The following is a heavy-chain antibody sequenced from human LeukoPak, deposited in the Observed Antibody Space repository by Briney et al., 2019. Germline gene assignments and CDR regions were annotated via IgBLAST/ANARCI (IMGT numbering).Heavy chain of an antibody. CDR3: ARDGALYSSPAKFDY. D-gene: IGHD6-13*01. CDR1: GYTFTGYY. J-gene: IGHJ4*02. CDR2: INPNSGGT. Sequence: ASVKVSCKASGYTFTGYYMHWVRQAPGQGLEWMGWINPNSGGTNYAQKFQGRVTMPRDTSISTAYMELSRLRSDDTAVYYCARDGALYSSPAKFDYWGQGTLVTVSS. V-gene: IGHV1-2*02.